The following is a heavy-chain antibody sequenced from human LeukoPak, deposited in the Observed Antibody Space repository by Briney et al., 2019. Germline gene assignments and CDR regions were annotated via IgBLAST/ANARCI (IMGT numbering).Heavy chain of an antibody. D-gene: IGHD1-7*01. J-gene: IGHJ4*02. CDR1: GFTFEDYA. Sequence: GRSLRLSCAASGFTFEDYAMHWVRQAPGKGLEWVSGISWNSGSIGYADSVKGRFTISRDNAKNSLYLQMNSLRAEDTALYYCAKDMAGTFDYWGQGTLVTVSS. V-gene: IGHV3-9*01. CDR2: ISWNSGSI. CDR3: AKDMAGTFDY.